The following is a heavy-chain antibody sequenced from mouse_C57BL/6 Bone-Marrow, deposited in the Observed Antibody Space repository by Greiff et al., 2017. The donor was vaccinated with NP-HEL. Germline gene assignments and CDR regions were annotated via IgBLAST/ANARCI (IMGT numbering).Heavy chain of an antibody. D-gene: IGHD4-1*01. J-gene: IGHJ4*01. CDR1: GYTFTDYY. Sequence: VQLQQSGPVLVKPGASVKMSCKASGYTFTDYYMNWVKQSHGKSLEWIGVINPYNGGTSYNQKFKGKATLTVDKSSSTAYMELNSLTSEDSAVYYCARSFNWSYAMDYWGQGTSVTVSS. CDR2: INPYNGGT. CDR3: ARSFNWSYAMDY. V-gene: IGHV1-19*01.